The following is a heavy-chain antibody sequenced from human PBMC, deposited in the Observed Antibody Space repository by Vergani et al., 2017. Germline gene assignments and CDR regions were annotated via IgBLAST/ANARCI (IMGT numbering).Heavy chain of an antibody. V-gene: IGHV4-34*01. J-gene: IGHJ4*02. CDR1: GGSFSGYY. CDR3: AREDIVVVPAATYKTYYFDY. D-gene: IGHD2-2*01. CDR2: INHSGST. Sequence: QVQLQQWGAGLLKPSETLSLTCAVYGGSFSGYYWSWIRQPPGKGLEWIGEINHSGSTNYNPSLKSRVTISVDTSKNQFSLKLSSVTAADTAVYYCAREDIVVVPAATYKTYYFDYWGQGTLVTVSS.